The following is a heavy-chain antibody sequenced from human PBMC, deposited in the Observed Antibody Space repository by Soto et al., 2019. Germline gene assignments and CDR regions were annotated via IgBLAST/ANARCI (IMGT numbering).Heavy chain of an antibody. D-gene: IGHD3-3*01. CDR3: ARGEFWSGRAHYYYGMDV. Sequence: ASVKVSCKASGYTFTSYAMHWVRQAPGQRLEWMGWINAGNGNTKYSQKFQGRVTITRDTSASTAYMELSSLRSEDTAVYYCARGEFWSGRAHYYYGMDVWGQGTTVTVSS. V-gene: IGHV1-3*01. J-gene: IGHJ6*02. CDR2: INAGNGNT. CDR1: GYTFTSYA.